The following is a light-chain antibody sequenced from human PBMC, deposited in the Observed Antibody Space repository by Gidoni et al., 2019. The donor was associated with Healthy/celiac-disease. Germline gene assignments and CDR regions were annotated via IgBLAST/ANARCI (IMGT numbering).Light chain of an antibody. Sequence: QSVLTPPPLVSGAPGPSVPISCTGSSTNLGAGYDVHWYQQLPGTAPKLLIYVNNNRPSGVPDRFAGSKSGTSAALAITGLQAEDEADYYCQSYDSSLSGGVFGGGTKLTVL. CDR3: QSYDSSLSGGV. V-gene: IGLV1-40*01. CDR2: VNN. J-gene: IGLJ3*02. CDR1: STNLGAGYD.